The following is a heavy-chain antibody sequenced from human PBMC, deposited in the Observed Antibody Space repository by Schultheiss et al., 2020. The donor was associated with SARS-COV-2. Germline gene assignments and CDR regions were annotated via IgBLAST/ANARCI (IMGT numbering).Heavy chain of an antibody. J-gene: IGHJ3*02. CDR1: GGTFSSYA. D-gene: IGHD3-22*01. CDR3: ARGAPNYYDSSGYKTGAFDI. Sequence: SVKVSCKASGGTFSSYAISWVRQAPGQGLEWMGRIIPILGIANYAQKFQGRVTITADKSTSTAYMELSSLRSEDTAVYYCARGAPNYYDSSGYKTGAFDIWGQGTMVTVSS. CDR2: IIPILGIA. V-gene: IGHV1-69*04.